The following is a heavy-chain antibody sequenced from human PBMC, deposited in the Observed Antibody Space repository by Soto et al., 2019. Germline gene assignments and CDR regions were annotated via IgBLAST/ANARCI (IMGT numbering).Heavy chain of an antibody. D-gene: IGHD3-10*01. V-gene: IGHV4-31*03. CDR2: IDFGGRS. CDR3: AKEVRE. Sequence: QVQLQESGPGLVKPSQTLSLTCTVSGGSISNGGYYWTWIRQHPGKGLEWIGYIDFGGRSLYNPSLRSRSSMSVDASKTRFSMTMSSLTAADTAVYYCAKEVREWGQGTLVNVSS. CDR1: GGSISNGGYY. J-gene: IGHJ4*02.